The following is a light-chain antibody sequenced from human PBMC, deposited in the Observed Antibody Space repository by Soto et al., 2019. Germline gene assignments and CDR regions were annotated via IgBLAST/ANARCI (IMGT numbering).Light chain of an antibody. J-gene: IGKJ2*01. V-gene: IGKV1-12*01. CDR3: QQANTFPYT. CDR2: SIS. Sequence: TPMTQSPSSVSASVGDRVTITCRASQGISSWLAWYQQKPGKAPKLLISSISNLQSGVPSRFSGSGSGTEFTLTIRSVQPEDFATYYCQQANTFPYTFGQGTRLDI. CDR1: QGISSW.